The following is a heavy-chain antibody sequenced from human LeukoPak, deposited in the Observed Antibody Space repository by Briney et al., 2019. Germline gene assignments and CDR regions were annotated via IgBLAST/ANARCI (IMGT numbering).Heavy chain of an antibody. Sequence: ASVKVFCKASGGTFSSYAISWVRQAPGQGLEWMGRIIPILGIANYAQKFQGRVTITADKSTSTAYMELSSLRSEDTAVYYCAKLLRSNWFDPWGQGTLVTVSS. J-gene: IGHJ5*02. CDR3: AKLLRSNWFDP. CDR1: GGTFSSYA. V-gene: IGHV1-69*04. D-gene: IGHD2-15*01. CDR2: IIPILGIA.